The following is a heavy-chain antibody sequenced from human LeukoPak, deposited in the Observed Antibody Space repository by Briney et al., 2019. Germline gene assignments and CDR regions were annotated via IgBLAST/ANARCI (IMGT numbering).Heavy chain of an antibody. Sequence: PGGSLRLSCVASGFTFSSSALHWVRQAPGKGLEWVAVISSDGFNKYYSDSVKGRCTISRDNSNNTVYLQMDSLKTGDTAVYYCAKALSMTTVGYFQHWGQGTLVTVSS. V-gene: IGHV3-30*18. D-gene: IGHD4-17*01. CDR3: AKALSMTTVGYFQH. J-gene: IGHJ4*02. CDR2: ISSDGFNK. CDR1: GFTFSSSA.